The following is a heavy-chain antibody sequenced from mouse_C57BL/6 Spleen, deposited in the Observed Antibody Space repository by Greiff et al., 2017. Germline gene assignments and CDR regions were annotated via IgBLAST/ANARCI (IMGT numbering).Heavy chain of an antibody. D-gene: IGHD2-4*01. V-gene: IGHV1-55*01. Sequence: QVQLQQPGAELVRPGASVKMSCKASGYTFTSYWITWVKQRPGQGLEWIGDIYPGSGSTIYNEKFKSKATLTVDTSSSTAYMQLSSLTSEDSAVYYCARVGDYDGLAWFAYWGQGTLVTVSA. J-gene: IGHJ3*01. CDR2: IYPGSGST. CDR3: ARVGDYDGLAWFAY. CDR1: GYTFTSYW.